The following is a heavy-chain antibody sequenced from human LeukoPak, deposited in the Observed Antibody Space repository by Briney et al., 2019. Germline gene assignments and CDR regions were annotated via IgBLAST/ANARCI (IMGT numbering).Heavy chain of an antibody. V-gene: IGHV4-28*01. Sequence: ASDTLSLTCAVSGYSISSSNWWGWIRQPPGQGLGWIGYIYYSGSTYYNPSLKSRVTMSVDTSKNQFSLKLSSVTAVDTAVYYCARYYDFWSGFDYWGQGTLVTVSS. CDR2: IYYSGST. CDR3: ARYYDFWSGFDY. D-gene: IGHD3-3*01. J-gene: IGHJ4*02. CDR1: GYSISSSNW.